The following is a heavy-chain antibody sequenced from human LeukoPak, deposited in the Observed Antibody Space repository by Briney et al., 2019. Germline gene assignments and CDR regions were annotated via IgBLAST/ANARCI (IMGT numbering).Heavy chain of an antibody. CDR1: GGSISSSTYY. CDR3: ASGIDARSDSSD. J-gene: IGHJ4*02. CDR2: INYSGST. V-gene: IGHV4-39*01. D-gene: IGHD6-19*01. Sequence: SETLSLTCSVSGGSISSSTYYWGWVRQSPGKGLEWIGSINYSGSTYYNPSLKSRVTMSVDMYNNQFSLKLPSVTAADTAVYYCASGIDARSDSSDWGQGTLVTVSS.